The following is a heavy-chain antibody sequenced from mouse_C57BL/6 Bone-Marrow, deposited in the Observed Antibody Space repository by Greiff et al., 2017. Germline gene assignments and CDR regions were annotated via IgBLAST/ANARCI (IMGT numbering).Heavy chain of an antibody. CDR1: GYTFTSYW. CDR3: AREGITTVVAHFDY. D-gene: IGHD1-1*01. Sequence: QVQLQQPGAELVMPGASVKLSCKASGYTFTSYWMHWVKQRPGQGLEWIGGIDPSDSYTNYNQKFKGKSTLTVDKSSSTAYMQLSSLTSEDSAVYYCAREGITTVVAHFDYWGQGTTLTVSS. CDR2: IDPSDSYT. V-gene: IGHV1-69*01. J-gene: IGHJ2*01.